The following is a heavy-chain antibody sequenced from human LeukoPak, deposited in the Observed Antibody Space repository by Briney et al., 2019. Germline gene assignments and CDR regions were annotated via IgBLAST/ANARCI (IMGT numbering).Heavy chain of an antibody. CDR2: IFTSDDS. CDR3: ARHANTMPRGVRGYGMDV. Sequence: PSETLSLTCTVSGGSISNYFWSWVRQPPGKRLEWIANIFTSDDSKYNPSLMGRVTISLDTSKNQFSLRVISVTAADTAVYYCARHANTMPRGVRGYGMDVWGQGTTVTVSS. V-gene: IGHV4-4*08. J-gene: IGHJ6*02. D-gene: IGHD3-10*01. CDR1: GGSISNYF.